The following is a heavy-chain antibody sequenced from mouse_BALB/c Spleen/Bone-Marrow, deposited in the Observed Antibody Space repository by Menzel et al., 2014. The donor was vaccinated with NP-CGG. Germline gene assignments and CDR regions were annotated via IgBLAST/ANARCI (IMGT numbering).Heavy chain of an antibody. CDR3: ARDYYGSSYAMDY. Sequence: EVKLMESGGGLVQPGGSLKLSCAASGFTFXSYGMSWVRQTPDKRLELVATINSNGGSTYYPDSVKGRFTISRDYAKNTLYLQMSSLKSEDTAMYYCARDYYGSSYAMDYWGQGTSVTVSS. J-gene: IGHJ4*01. V-gene: IGHV5-6-3*01. CDR1: GFTFXSYG. D-gene: IGHD1-1*01. CDR2: INSNGGST.